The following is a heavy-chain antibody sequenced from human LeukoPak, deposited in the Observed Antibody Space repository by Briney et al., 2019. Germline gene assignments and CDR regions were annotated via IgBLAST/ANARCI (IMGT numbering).Heavy chain of an antibody. J-gene: IGHJ3*02. Sequence: GASVKVSCKASGYTFTGYYMHWVRQAPGQGLEWMGWINPNSGGTNYAQKFQGRVTMTRDTSISTAYMELSRLRSDDTAVYYCARDQPGYCSGGSCYSDAFDIWGQGTMVTVSS. V-gene: IGHV1-2*02. D-gene: IGHD2-15*01. CDR2: INPNSGGT. CDR3: ARDQPGYCSGGSCYSDAFDI. CDR1: GYTFTGYY.